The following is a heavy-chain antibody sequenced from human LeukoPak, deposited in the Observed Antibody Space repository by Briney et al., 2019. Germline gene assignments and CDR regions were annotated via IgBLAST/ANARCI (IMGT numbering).Heavy chain of an antibody. CDR3: ARCRGGNCDYFDY. V-gene: IGHV4-34*10. J-gene: IGHJ4*02. D-gene: IGHD4-23*01. CDR2: INHSGST. CDR1: GGSFSGYY. Sequence: SETLSLTCAVYGGSFSGYYWSWIRQPPGKGLEWIGEINHSGSTNYNPSLKSRLTMSADTSKNQFSLKLNSVTAADTAVYYCARCRGGNCDYFDYWGQGTLVTVSS.